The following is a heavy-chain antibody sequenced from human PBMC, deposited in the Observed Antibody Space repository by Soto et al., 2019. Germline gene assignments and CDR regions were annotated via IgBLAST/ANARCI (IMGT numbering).Heavy chain of an antibody. D-gene: IGHD6-13*01. CDR3: ASTGIAAAATYYNGMDV. CDR2: IYPGDSDT. CDR1: GYSFTSYW. J-gene: IGHJ6*02. Sequence: PGESLKISCKGSGYSFTSYWIGWVRQMPGKGLEWMGIIYPGDSDTRYSPSFQGQVTISADKSISTAYLQWSSLKASDTAMYYCASTGIAAAATYYNGMDVWGQGTTVTVSS. V-gene: IGHV5-51*01.